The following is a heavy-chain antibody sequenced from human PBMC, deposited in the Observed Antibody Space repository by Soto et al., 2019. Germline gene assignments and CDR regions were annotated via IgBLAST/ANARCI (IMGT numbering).Heavy chain of an antibody. V-gene: IGHV3-21*01. CDR2: ISSSSSYI. CDR3: ARVSRDGYTDYYYYGMDV. D-gene: IGHD5-12*01. Sequence: PGGCLGLSCAASGFTFSSYSVNWVRQAQGKGLEWVSSISSSSSYIYYADSVKGRFTISRDNAKNSLYLQMNSLRAEDTAVYYSARVSRDGYTDYYYYGMDVWGQGTTVTVSS. J-gene: IGHJ6*02. CDR1: GFTFSSYS.